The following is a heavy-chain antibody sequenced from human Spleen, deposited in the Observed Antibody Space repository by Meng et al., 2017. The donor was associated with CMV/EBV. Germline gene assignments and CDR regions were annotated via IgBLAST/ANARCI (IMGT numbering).Heavy chain of an antibody. J-gene: IGHJ5*02. CDR3: ARVRSGPEGNWFDP. CDR1: GGSISSLGYY. Sequence: SETLSLTCTVSGGSISSLGYYWGWIRQPPGKGLEWIGSIYYSGSTYYNPSLKSRVTISVDTPKNQFSLRLTSVTAADTAVYYCARVRSGPEGNWFDPWGQGTLVTVSS. CDR2: IYYSGST. D-gene: IGHD3-3*01. V-gene: IGHV4-39*07.